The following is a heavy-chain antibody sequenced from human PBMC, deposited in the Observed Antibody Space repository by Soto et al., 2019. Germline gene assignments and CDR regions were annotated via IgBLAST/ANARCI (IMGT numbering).Heavy chain of an antibody. CDR3: AKAAGQNDVWSGYYPGHFDY. D-gene: IGHD3-3*01. Sequence: PEGSLRLSCAASGFSFDDYAMHWARPAPGKGLEWVSGISWNSGSIGYADSVKGRFTISRDNAKNSLYLQMNSLRAEDTALYYCAKAAGQNDVWSGYYPGHFDYWGQGTLVTVSS. V-gene: IGHV3-9*01. J-gene: IGHJ4*02. CDR1: GFSFDDYA. CDR2: ISWNSGSI.